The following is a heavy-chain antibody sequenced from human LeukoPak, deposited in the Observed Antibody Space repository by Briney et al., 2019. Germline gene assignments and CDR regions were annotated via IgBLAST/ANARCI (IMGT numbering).Heavy chain of an antibody. J-gene: IGHJ4*02. CDR3: ARVYDYGDYGVDY. V-gene: IGHV1-2*02. CDR1: GYTFTGYY. CDR2: INPNSGGT. Sequence: GASVKVSCKASGYTFTGYYMHWVRQAPGQGLEWMGWINPNSGGTNYAQKFQGRVTVTRDTSISTAYMELSRLRSDDTAVYYCARVYDYGDYGVDYWGQGSLVTVSS. D-gene: IGHD4-17*01.